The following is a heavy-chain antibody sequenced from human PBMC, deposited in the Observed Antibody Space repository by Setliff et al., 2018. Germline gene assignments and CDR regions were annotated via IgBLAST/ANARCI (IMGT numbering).Heavy chain of an antibody. CDR2: INHSGST. V-gene: IGHV4-34*01. D-gene: IGHD3-16*01. CDR1: GGSFSGYY. Sequence: SETLSLTCAVYGGSFSGYYWSWIRQPPGKGLEWIGEINHSGSTNYNPSLKSRVTISVDTSKNQFSLKLSSVTAADTAVYYCARGPSYTRVDGSNYNYYYMDVWGKGTTVTVSS. CDR3: ARGPSYTRVDGSNYNYYYMDV. J-gene: IGHJ6*03.